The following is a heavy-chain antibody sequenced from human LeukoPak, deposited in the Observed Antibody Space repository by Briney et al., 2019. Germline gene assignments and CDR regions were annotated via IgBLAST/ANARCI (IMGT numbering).Heavy chain of an antibody. J-gene: IGHJ4*02. CDR3: ARGSGDLDY. D-gene: IGHD4-17*01. V-gene: IGHV3-64*01. CDR1: GFTFSSYA. CDR2: ISSNGGST. Sequence: PGGSLRLSCAASGFTFSSYAMHWVRQAPGKGLEYVSAISSNGGSTYYANSVKGRFTISRDDSKNTLYLQMGSLRAEDMAVYYCARGSGDLDYWGQGTPVTVSS.